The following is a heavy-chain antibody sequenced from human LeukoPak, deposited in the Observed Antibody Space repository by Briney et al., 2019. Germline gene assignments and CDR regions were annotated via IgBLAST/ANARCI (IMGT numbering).Heavy chain of an antibody. CDR3: VRAALWFGEGPAFDS. V-gene: IGHV3-53*01. D-gene: IGHD3-10*01. J-gene: IGHJ4*02. CDR1: GFTVSSNY. Sequence: GGSLRLSCAASGFTVSSNYMTWVRQAPGKGLKWVSIIYGGGTTDYADSVKGRFTISRHNSKNTLYLQMNNLRAEDTAIYYCVRAALWFGEGPAFDSWGQGTLVTVSS. CDR2: IYGGGTT.